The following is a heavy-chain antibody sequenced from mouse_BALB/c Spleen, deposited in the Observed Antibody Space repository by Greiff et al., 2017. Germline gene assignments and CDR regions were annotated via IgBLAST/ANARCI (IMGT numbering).Heavy chain of an antibody. CDR1: GYTFSSYW. Sequence: QVQLKQSGAELMKPGASVKISCKATGYTFSSYWIEWVKQRPGHGLEWIGEILPGSGSTNYNEKFKGKATFTADTSSNTAYMQLSSLTSEDSAVYYCARNYRYDGFDYWGQGTTLTVSS. CDR3: ARNYRYDGFDY. V-gene: IGHV1-9*01. D-gene: IGHD2-14*01. CDR2: ILPGSGST. J-gene: IGHJ2*01.